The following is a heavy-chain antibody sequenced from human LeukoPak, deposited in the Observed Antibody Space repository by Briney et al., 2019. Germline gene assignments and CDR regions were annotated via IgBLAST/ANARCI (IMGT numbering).Heavy chain of an antibody. V-gene: IGHV1-2*06. J-gene: IGHJ4*02. CDR2: INANSGGT. CDR1: GYTFSDYY. Sequence: GASVKVSFKASGYTFSDYYMHWVRQAPGQGLEWMGRINANSGGTHYARKFQGMVTMTRDTSITTVYMELSRLRSDDTAVYYCARVSNYDSSGYCDFDYWGQGTLVTVSS. D-gene: IGHD3-22*01. CDR3: ARVSNYDSSGYCDFDY.